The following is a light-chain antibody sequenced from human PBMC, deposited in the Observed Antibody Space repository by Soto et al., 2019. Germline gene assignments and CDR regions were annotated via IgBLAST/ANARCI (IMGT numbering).Light chain of an antibody. CDR3: QQRSNWPPFT. J-gene: IGKJ3*01. V-gene: IGKV3-11*01. Sequence: EIVLTQSPATLSLSPGERATLSCRASPSVSSYLAWYQWKPGQAPRLLIYDASNRATDIPARFSGSGSGTDFTLTISSLEPDDVAVYYCQQRSNWPPFTFGPGTKVDIK. CDR1: PSVSSY. CDR2: DAS.